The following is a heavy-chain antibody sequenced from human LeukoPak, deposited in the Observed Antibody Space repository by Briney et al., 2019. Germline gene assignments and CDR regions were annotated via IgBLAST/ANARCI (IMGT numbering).Heavy chain of an antibody. Sequence: GGSLRLSCAASGFTFSVYGMNWVRQAPGKGLEWVSSISSSSSYIYYADSVKGRFTISRDNAKNTLYLQMNSLRAEDTAVYYCAKDSSGWYDYYFDYWGQGTLVTVSS. J-gene: IGHJ4*02. CDR2: ISSSSSYI. D-gene: IGHD6-19*01. V-gene: IGHV3-21*04. CDR1: GFTFSVYG. CDR3: AKDSSGWYDYYFDY.